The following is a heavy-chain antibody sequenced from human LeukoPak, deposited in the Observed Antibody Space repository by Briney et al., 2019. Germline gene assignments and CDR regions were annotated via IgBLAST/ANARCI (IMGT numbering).Heavy chain of an antibody. D-gene: IGHD1/OR15-1a*01. CDR3: ARDPRNKGFDP. Sequence: PGGSLRLSCAASGFTFSSYVMHWARQAPGKGLVWVACIKGDGSDTGYADSVKGRFTISRDNAKNMLYLQMNSLRVEDTAVYYCARDPRNKGFDPWGQGTLVTVSA. J-gene: IGHJ5*02. CDR1: GFTFSSYV. CDR2: IKGDGSDT. V-gene: IGHV3-74*01.